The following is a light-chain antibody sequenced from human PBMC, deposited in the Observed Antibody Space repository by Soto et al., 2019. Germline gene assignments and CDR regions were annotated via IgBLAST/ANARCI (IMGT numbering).Light chain of an antibody. V-gene: IGLV2-14*01. Sequence: QSALTQPASVSGSPGQSITISCTGTSSDVGSYNYVSWYQQHPGKAPKLMIFEVSSRPSGVSDRFSGSKSGNTAYLTISGLQGEDEADYYCSSYTTSSTSVFGTGTKVTVL. CDR3: SSYTTSSTSV. CDR1: SSDVGSYNY. J-gene: IGLJ1*01. CDR2: EVS.